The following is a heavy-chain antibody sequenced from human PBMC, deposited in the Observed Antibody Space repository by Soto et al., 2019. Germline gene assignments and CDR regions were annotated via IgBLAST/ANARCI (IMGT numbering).Heavy chain of an antibody. CDR1: GFTFSSYW. D-gene: IGHD3-22*01. Sequence: GGSLRLSCAASGFTFSSYWMHWVRQAPGKGLVWVSRINSDGSSTSYADSVKGRFTISRDNAKNTLYLQMNSLRAEDTAVYYCARVLYYYDSSGYYHRYYFDYWGQGTLVTVSS. V-gene: IGHV3-74*01. CDR3: ARVLYYYDSSGYYHRYYFDY. J-gene: IGHJ4*02. CDR2: INSDGSST.